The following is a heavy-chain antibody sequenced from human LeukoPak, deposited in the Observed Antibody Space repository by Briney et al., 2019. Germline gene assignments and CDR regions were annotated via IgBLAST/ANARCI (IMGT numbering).Heavy chain of an antibody. CDR3: AKDYVHSRLNDAFDI. CDR2: ISAGGDST. D-gene: IGHD1-1*01. CDR1: GFTFSSFV. J-gene: IGHJ3*02. Sequence: SGGSLRLACAAAGFTFSSFVMNWVRQPPGKGLEWVSSISAGGDSTYYADSVKGRFTIARDNSKNTLCLQMNSLRAEDTAVYYCAKDYVHSRLNDAFDIWGQGTMVTVSS. V-gene: IGHV3-23*01.